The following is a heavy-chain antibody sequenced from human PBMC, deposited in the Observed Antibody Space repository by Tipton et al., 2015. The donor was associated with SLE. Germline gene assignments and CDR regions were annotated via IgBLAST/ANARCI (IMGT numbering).Heavy chain of an antibody. CDR3: ARGPRSLGGSPRDDT. Sequence: TLSLTCTVSGGSIRSYYWSWIRQAPGKGLEWIGYIYDSENTNYNPSLKSRVTISSDTSKNQFSLKLSSVTAADTAVYYCARGPRSLGGSPRDDTWGQGTLVTVSS. CDR1: GGSIRSYY. D-gene: IGHD2-15*01. V-gene: IGHV4-59*12. J-gene: IGHJ5*02. CDR2: IYDSENT.